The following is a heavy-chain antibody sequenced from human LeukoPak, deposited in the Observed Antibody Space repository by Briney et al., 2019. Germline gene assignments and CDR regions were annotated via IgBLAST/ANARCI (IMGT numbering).Heavy chain of an antibody. Sequence: SETLSLTCSVSVDSMFGYYWSWLRQPPGGGLEWIGYIYDTGRTNYSPSLMSRVTISLDTYNKQFSLRLSSVTAADTAVYYCARERSIVGATRGDYFDYWGQGTLVTVSS. J-gene: IGHJ4*02. D-gene: IGHD1-26*01. CDR3: ARERSIVGATRGDYFDY. CDR2: IYDTGRT. V-gene: IGHV4-59*12. CDR1: VDSMFGYY.